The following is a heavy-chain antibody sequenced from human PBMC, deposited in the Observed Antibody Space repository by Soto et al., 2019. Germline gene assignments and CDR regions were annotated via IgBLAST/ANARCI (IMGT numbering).Heavy chain of an antibody. CDR2: IWYDGSTE. V-gene: IGHV3-33*01. Sequence: QVQLVESGGGVVQPGRSLRLSCAASGFIFSNYGRHWVRQAPGKGLEWVAVIWYDGSTEYYADSVKGRFTISRDNSKNTAYLQMNSLRVEDTAVYYCARESGGYWGQGTLVTVSS. CDR1: GFIFSNYG. J-gene: IGHJ4*02. D-gene: IGHD3-16*01. CDR3: ARESGGY.